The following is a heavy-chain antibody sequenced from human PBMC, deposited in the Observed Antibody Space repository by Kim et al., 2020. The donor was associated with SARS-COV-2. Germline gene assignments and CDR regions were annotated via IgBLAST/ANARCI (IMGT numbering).Heavy chain of an antibody. D-gene: IGHD6-19*01. CDR1: GFTLDDYA. CDR2: ITWNSGSI. V-gene: IGHV3-9*01. CDR3: AGWSYYGMDV. Sequence: GGSLRLSCAASGFTLDDYAMEWVRQAPGKGLEWVAGITWNSGSIGYADSVKGRFAISRDNARNSLYLQMISLRTGDTALYYCAGWSYYGMDVWGQGTTVTVSS. J-gene: IGHJ6*02.